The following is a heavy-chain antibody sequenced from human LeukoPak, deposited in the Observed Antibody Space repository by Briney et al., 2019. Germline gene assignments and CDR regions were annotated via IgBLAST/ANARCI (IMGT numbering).Heavy chain of an antibody. D-gene: IGHD3-16*01. CDR3: ASAWGASPFDY. CDR2: IYYSGST. V-gene: IGHV4-59*08. CDR1: GGSISSYY. J-gene: IGHJ4*02. Sequence: PSETLSLTCTVSGGSISSYYWSWIRQPPGKGLEWIGYIYYSGSTNYNPSLKSRVTISVDTSKNQFSLKLSSVTAADTAVCYCASAWGASPFDYWGQGTLVTVSS.